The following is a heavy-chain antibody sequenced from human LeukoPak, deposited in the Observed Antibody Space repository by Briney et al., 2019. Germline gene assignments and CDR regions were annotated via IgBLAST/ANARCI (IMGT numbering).Heavy chain of an antibody. D-gene: IGHD3-3*01. V-gene: IGHV3-7*01. CDR3: ARSPLITIFGVVIPNYYYYYMDV. J-gene: IGHJ6*03. Sequence: GGSLRLSCAASGFTFSSYWMSWVRQAPGKGLERVANIKQDGSEKYYVDSVKGRFTISRDNAKNSLYLQMNSLRADDTAVYYCARSPLITIFGVVIPNYYYYYMDVWGKGTTVTVSS. CDR1: GFTFSSYW. CDR2: IKQDGSEK.